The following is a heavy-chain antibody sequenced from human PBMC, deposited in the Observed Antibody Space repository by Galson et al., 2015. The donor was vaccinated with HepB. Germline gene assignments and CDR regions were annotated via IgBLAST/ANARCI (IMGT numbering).Heavy chain of an antibody. V-gene: IGHV1-18*04. Sequence: QSGAEVKKPGASVKVSCKASGYTFTSYYMHWVRQAPGQGLEWMGWISAYNGNTDYAQKLQGRVTMTTDTSTSTAYMELRSLRSDDTAVYYCARAYQLGISDYWGQGTLVTVSS. CDR1: GYTFTSYY. D-gene: IGHD7-27*01. CDR2: ISAYNGNT. CDR3: ARAYQLGISDY. J-gene: IGHJ4*02.